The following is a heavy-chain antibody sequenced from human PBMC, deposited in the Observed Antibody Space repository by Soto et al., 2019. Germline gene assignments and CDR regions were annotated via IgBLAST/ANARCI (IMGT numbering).Heavy chain of an antibody. J-gene: IGHJ6*02. Sequence: GGSLRLSCAASGFTFSSYAMHWVRQAPGKGLEYVSAISSNGGSTYYANSVKGRFTISRDNSKNTLYLQMGSLRAEVTAVYYCVRDYDYCDRKRYYGMDVWGQGTTVTVSS. CDR1: GFTFSSYA. CDR3: VRDYDYCDRKRYYGMDV. D-gene: IGHD4-17*01. V-gene: IGHV3-64*01. CDR2: ISSNGGST.